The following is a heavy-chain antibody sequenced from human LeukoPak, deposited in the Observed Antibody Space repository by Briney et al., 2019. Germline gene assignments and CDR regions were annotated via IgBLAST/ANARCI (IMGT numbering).Heavy chain of an antibody. J-gene: IGHJ4*02. D-gene: IGHD6-13*01. Sequence: GGSLRLSCAASGFTFSSYAMSWVRQAPGKGLVWVSAISGSDGSTYYADSVKGRFTISRDNSKNTLYLQMNSLRAEDTAVYYCAKDVGIAAAGTIDYWGQGTLVTVSS. CDR1: GFTFSSYA. CDR3: AKDVGIAAAGTIDY. V-gene: IGHV3-23*01. CDR2: ISGSDGST.